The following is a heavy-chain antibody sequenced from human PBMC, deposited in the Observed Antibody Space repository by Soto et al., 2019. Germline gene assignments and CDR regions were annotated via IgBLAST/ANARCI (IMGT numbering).Heavy chain of an antibody. J-gene: IGHJ6*02. CDR2: INHSGST. CDR1: GGSFSGYY. CDR3: ARGTDRYGMDV. V-gene: IGHV4-34*01. Sequence: PXGTLSLTCAVYGGSFSGYYWSWIRQPPGKGLEWIGEINHSGSTNYNPSLKSRVTISVDTSKNQFSLKLSSVTAADTAVYYCARGTDRYGMDVWGQGTTVTVSS.